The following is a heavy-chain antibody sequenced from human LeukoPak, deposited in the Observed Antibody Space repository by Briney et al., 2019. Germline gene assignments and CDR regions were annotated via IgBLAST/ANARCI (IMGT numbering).Heavy chain of an antibody. CDR2: VSSSSSNI. Sequence: PGGSLRLSCAASGFTFSNAWMSWVRQAPGKGLEWVSYVSSSSSNIFYADSVKGRFTISRDDAQNSLYLQMNSLRAEDTAVYYCARDDTVTSHFDYWGQGTLVTVSS. D-gene: IGHD4-11*01. J-gene: IGHJ4*02. V-gene: IGHV3-48*01. CDR3: ARDDTVTSHFDY. CDR1: GFTFSNAW.